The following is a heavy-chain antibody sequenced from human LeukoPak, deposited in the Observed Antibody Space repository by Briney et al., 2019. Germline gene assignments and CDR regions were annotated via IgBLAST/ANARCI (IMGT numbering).Heavy chain of an antibody. Sequence: PGGSLRLSCAASGFTFSSYSMNWVRRPPGKGREGVSSISSSSSYIYYADSVKGRFTISRDNAKNSLYLQTNSLRAEDTAVYYCATGVPANDDYWGQGTLVTVSS. CDR1: GFTFSSYS. D-gene: IGHD2-2*01. CDR2: ISSSSSYI. CDR3: ATGVPANDDY. V-gene: IGHV3-21*01. J-gene: IGHJ4*02.